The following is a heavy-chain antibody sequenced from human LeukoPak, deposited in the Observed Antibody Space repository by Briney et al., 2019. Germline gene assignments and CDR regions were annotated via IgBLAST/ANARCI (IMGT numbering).Heavy chain of an antibody. CDR1: GDSISSYY. D-gene: IGHD3-10*01. CDR3: ARERSGTDGGYMDV. V-gene: IGHV4-59*01. J-gene: IGHJ6*03. CDR2: IYYSGST. Sequence: SETLSLTCTVSGDSISSYYWSWIRQPPGKGLEWIGYIYYSGSTNYNPSLKSRVTISVDTSKNQFSLKLSSVTAADTAVYYCARERSGTDGGYMDVWGKGTTVTVSS.